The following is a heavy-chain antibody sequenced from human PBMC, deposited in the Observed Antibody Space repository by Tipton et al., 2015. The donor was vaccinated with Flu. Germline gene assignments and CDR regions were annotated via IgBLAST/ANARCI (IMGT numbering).Heavy chain of an antibody. V-gene: IGHV4-59*01. CDR1: GGSMSQYY. J-gene: IGHJ5*01. D-gene: IGHD2-2*01. CDR2: IYYTGNP. CDR3: ARQIPAATKGRFDS. Sequence: TLSLTCTISGGSMSQYYWSWIRQSPGKGLEWIGYIYYTGNPNYNSSLRSRVTISVDTSKNQVSLKLTSVTAADTAMYYCARQIPAATKGRFDSWGQGILVTVSS.